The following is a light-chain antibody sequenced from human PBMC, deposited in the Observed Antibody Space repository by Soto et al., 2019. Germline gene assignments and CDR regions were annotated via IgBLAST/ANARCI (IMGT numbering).Light chain of an antibody. J-gene: IGLJ2*01. Sequence: QSVLTQPPSVSGATGQRVTISCTGSSSNIGAGYDVHWYQQHPGTAPKLLIYGNSNRPSGVTDRFSGSKSGTSASLAITGLQAEDEADYFCQSYDSSLSGVVFGGGTKLTVL. CDR1: SSNIGAGYD. CDR3: QSYDSSLSGVV. V-gene: IGLV1-40*01. CDR2: GNS.